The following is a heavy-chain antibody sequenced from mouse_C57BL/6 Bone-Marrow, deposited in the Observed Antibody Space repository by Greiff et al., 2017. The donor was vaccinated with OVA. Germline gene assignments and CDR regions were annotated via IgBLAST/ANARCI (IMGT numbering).Heavy chain of an antibody. CDR2: IYPGNSDT. V-gene: IGHV1-5*01. CDR3: TRPTAQATLDY. D-gene: IGHD3-2*02. Sequence: VQLQQSGTVLARPGASVKMSCKTSGYTFTSYWMHWVKQRPGQGLVWIGAIYPGNSDTSYNQKFKGKAKLTAVTSASTAYMELSSLTNEDSAVYYCTRPTAQATLDYWGQGTTLTVSS. J-gene: IGHJ2*01. CDR1: GYTFTSYW.